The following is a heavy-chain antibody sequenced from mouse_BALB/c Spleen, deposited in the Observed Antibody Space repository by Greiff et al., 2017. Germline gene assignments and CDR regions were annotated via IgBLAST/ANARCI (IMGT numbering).Heavy chain of an antibody. CDR1: GYSFTGYN. CDR2: IDPYYGGT. D-gene: IGHD2-3*01. V-gene: IGHV1-39*01. J-gene: IGHJ2*01. CDR3: ARGGAYDGYYDY. Sequence: QLVESGPELVKPGASVKISCKASGYSFTGYNMNWVKQSNGKSLEWIGNIDPYYGGTSYNQKFKGKATLTVDKSSSTAYMQLKSLTSEDSAVYYCARGGAYDGYYDYWGQGTTLTVSS.